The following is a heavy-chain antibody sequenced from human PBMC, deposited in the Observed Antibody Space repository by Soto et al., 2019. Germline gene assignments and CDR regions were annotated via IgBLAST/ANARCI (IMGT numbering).Heavy chain of an antibody. CDR3: ARTNNWNDPTFDY. CDR1: GGTFSSYA. CDR2: IIPIFGTA. Sequence: QVQLVQSGAEVQKPGSSVKVSCKASGGTFSSYAISWVRQAPGQGLEWMGGIIPIFGTANYAQKFQGRVTITADESTRTAYIQLSSLRSEDTAVYYCARTNNWNDPTFDYWGQGTLVTVSS. J-gene: IGHJ4*02. V-gene: IGHV1-69*01. D-gene: IGHD1-20*01.